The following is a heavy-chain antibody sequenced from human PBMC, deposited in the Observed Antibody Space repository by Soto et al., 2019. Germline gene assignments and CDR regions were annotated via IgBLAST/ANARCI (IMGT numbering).Heavy chain of an antibody. D-gene: IGHD5-18*01. Sequence: PGWSLRLSCVASGFTFSDYYMNWIRQAPGKGLEWISYISNSGTTKYYADSVKGRFTISRDNAKSSLYLQMNSLRAEDTAVYYCERDTGTATPYYYYYGMDVWGQGTTGNVSS. CDR2: ISNSGTTK. J-gene: IGHJ6*02. CDR3: ERDTGTATPYYYYYGMDV. V-gene: IGHV3-11*01. CDR1: GFTFSDYY.